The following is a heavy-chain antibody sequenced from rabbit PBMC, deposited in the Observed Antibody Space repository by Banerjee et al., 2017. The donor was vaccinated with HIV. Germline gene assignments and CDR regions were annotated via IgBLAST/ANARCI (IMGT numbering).Heavy chain of an antibody. CDR3: ARSTSGYDIGDL. J-gene: IGHJ3*01. CDR1: GFIFSTYG. Sequence: QQLEESGGGLVQPGGSLKLSCKASGFIFSTYGVSWVRQAPGKGLEWIGYIDPVFSSTYYASWVNGRFTISSHNAQNTLYLQLNSLTAADTATYFCARSTSGYDIGDLWGQGTLVTVS. V-gene: IGHV1S7*01. CDR2: IDPVFSST. D-gene: IGHD1-1*01.